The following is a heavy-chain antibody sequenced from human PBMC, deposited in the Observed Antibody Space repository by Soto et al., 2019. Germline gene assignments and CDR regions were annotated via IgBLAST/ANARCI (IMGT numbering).Heavy chain of an antibody. CDR1: GGSISDGPYF. CDR2: VYKNGNT. J-gene: IGHJ6*02. V-gene: IGHV4-30-2*01. Sequence: PSETLSLTCTVSGGSISDGPYFWSWIRQTPGKGLEWIGYVYKNGNTYFNPSLQSRVTMSVDTSKNQFSLKLGSVTAADTAVYYCAREEQYGTYGLDIWGQGATVTVSS. D-gene: IGHD4-4*01. CDR3: AREEQYGTYGLDI.